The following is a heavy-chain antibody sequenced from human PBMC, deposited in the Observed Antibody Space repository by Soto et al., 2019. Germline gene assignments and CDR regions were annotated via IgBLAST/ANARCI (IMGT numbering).Heavy chain of an antibody. J-gene: IGHJ4*02. CDR3: ARRIAARPFDY. Sequence: SETLSLTCTVSGGSISSSSYYWGWIRQPPGKGLEWIGSIYYSGSTYYNPSLKSRVTISVDTSKNQFSLKLSSVTAADTAVYYCARRIAARPFDYWGQGTLVTVSS. CDR1: GGSISSSSYY. D-gene: IGHD6-6*01. V-gene: IGHV4-39*01. CDR2: IYYSGST.